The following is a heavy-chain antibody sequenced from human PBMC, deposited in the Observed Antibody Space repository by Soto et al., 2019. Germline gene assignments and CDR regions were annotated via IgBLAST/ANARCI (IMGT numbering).Heavy chain of an antibody. Sequence: SETLSLTCTVSGGSISSGDYYWSWIRQPPGKGLEWIGYIYYGGSTYYNPSLKSRVTISVDTSKNQFSLKLSSVTAADTAVYYCAREGSSSSYYYYGMDVWGQGTTVTVSS. CDR1: GGSISSGDYY. CDR3: AREGSSSSYYYYGMDV. D-gene: IGHD6-6*01. J-gene: IGHJ6*02. V-gene: IGHV4-30-4*01. CDR2: IYYGGST.